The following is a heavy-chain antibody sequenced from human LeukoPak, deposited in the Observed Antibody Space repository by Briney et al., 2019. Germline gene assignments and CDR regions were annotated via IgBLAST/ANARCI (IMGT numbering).Heavy chain of an antibody. J-gene: IGHJ4*02. CDR2: ISSSAGSI. Sequence: GGSLRLSCAASGFTFSSYEMNWVRQAPGKRLEWVSYISSSAGSIYLADSVKDRFSVSRDNAKNSLCLQMTSLRAEDTGIYYCARVLLSGYDRPIDFWGQGTLVTVSS. V-gene: IGHV3-48*03. D-gene: IGHD5-12*01. CDR3: ARVLLSGYDRPIDF. CDR1: GFTFSSYE.